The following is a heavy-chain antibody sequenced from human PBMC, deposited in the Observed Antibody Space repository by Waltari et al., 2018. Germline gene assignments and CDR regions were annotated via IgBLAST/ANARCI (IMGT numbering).Heavy chain of an antibody. Sequence: QVQLVPSGAEVKKPGSSVKVSCKASGGTFSSYSIRWVRQAPGQGLEWMGRIIPILGRANYAQKLQGRLTITADKSTSTAYMELSSLRSEDTAVYYCARSGDRAMVVDYWGQGTLVTVSS. CDR1: GGTFSSYS. V-gene: IGHV1-69*02. D-gene: IGHD5-18*01. CDR2: IIPILGRA. J-gene: IGHJ4*02. CDR3: ARSGDRAMVVDY.